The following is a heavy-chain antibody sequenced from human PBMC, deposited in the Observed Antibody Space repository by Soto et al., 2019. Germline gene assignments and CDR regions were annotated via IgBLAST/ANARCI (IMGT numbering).Heavy chain of an antibody. CDR2: TYSRSIWQT. D-gene: IGHD6-25*01. V-gene: IGHV6-1*01. Sequence: QVQLQQSGPGLVKPSQTLSLTCAISGDSVSSNDAVWNWIRQSPSRGLEWLGRTYSRSIWQTEYAVSAKGRMTINPDATKNPFSLQLNPVTPEGTAMYYCSRLVGNSGLDHWGQGTVVTVSA. CDR3: SRLVGNSGLDH. J-gene: IGHJ4*02. CDR1: GDSVSSNDAV.